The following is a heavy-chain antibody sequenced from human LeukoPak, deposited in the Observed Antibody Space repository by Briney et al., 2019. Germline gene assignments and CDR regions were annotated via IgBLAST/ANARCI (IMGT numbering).Heavy chain of an antibody. Sequence: PSETLSLTCTVSGGSISSSSYYWGWIRQPPGKGLEWIGSIYYSGSTYYNPSLKSRVTISVDTSKNQFSLKLSSVTAADTAVYYCARQGYSSSWPTLGYRGQGTLVTVSS. CDR3: ARQGYSSSWPTLGY. CDR1: GGSISSSSYY. CDR2: IYYSGST. D-gene: IGHD6-13*01. J-gene: IGHJ4*02. V-gene: IGHV4-39*01.